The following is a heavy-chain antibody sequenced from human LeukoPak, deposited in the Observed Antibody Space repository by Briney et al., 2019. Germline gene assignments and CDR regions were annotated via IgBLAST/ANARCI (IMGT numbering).Heavy chain of an antibody. D-gene: IGHD6-13*01. J-gene: IGHJ4*02. V-gene: IGHV1-8*01. CDR2: MNPNSGNT. CDR3: ARGDHSSSWYPVGY. Sequence: ASVKVSCKASGYTFTSHDINWVRQATGQGLEWMGWMNPNSGNTGYAQKFQGRVTMTRNTSISTAYMELSSLRSEDTAVYYCARGDHSSSWYPVGYWGQGTLVTVSS. CDR1: GYTFTSHD.